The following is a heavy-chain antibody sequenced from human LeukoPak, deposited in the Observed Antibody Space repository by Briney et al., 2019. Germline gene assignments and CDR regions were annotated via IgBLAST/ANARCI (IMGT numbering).Heavy chain of an antibody. V-gene: IGHV3-23*01. J-gene: IGHJ6*03. CDR1: GFAFSTYT. Sequence: GGSLRLSCAASGFAFSTYTMNWVRQAPGKGLEWLSPVGGSGGGSRYADSVKGRFTISRDNSKNTLFLQMSSLRDDDTAVYYCAKGARLNYYYLDVWGKGTTVTVSS. CDR2: VGGSGGGS. CDR3: AKGARLNYYYLDV.